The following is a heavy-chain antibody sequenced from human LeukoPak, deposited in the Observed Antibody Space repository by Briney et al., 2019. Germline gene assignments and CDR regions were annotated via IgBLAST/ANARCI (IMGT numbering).Heavy chain of an antibody. Sequence: PGVSLRLPCAASGFIFNSYWMIWARRAPGKGLEWVANIRQGGRGKFCVDPRNGRVTTPRDNAKNSLYLQMNSLRAEDTAVYYCARASPVYGDYVRWYFDLWGRGTLVTVSS. CDR1: GFIFNSYW. CDR3: ARASPVYGDYVRWYFDL. J-gene: IGHJ2*01. D-gene: IGHD4-17*01. V-gene: IGHV3-7*01. CDR2: IRQGGRGK.